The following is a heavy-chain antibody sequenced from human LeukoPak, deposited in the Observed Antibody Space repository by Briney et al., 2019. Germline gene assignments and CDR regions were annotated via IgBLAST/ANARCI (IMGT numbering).Heavy chain of an antibody. Sequence: PGGSLRLSCAASGFTFSSHLMHWVRQAPGKGLEWVTFIRYDGSNKYYADSVKGRFTISRDNSKNTLYLQMNSLRAEDTAVYYCAKDRLGSGWSGFDYWGQGTLVSASS. CDR1: GFTFSSHL. D-gene: IGHD6-19*01. CDR3: AKDRLGSGWSGFDY. V-gene: IGHV3-30*02. CDR2: IRYDGSNK. J-gene: IGHJ4*02.